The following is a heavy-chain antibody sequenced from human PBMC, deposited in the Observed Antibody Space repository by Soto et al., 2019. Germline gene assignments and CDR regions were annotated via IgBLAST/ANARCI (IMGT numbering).Heavy chain of an antibody. Sequence: SETLSLTCAVYGGSFSGYYWSWIRQPPGKGLEWIGEINHSGSTNYNPSLKSRVTISVDTSKNQFSLKLSSVTAADTAVYYCARLGYSDYWGQGTLVTVS. CDR1: GGSFSGYY. CDR3: ARLGYSDY. V-gene: IGHV4-34*01. J-gene: IGHJ4*02. D-gene: IGHD5-12*01. CDR2: INHSGST.